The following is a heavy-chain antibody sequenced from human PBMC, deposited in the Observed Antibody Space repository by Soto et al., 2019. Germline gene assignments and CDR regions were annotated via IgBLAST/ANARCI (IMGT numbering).Heavy chain of an antibody. J-gene: IGHJ6*02. D-gene: IGHD6-19*01. CDR3: ASDRSSGWDQGYGMDV. CDR2: IYYSGST. CDR1: GGSISAYY. V-gene: IGHV4-59*01. Sequence: SETLSLTCTVSGGSISAYYWSWIRQPPGKGLEWIGYIYYSGSTSYNPPLKSRVTISVDTSKNQFSLKLRSVTAADTAVYYCASDRSSGWDQGYGMDVWGQGTTATVSS.